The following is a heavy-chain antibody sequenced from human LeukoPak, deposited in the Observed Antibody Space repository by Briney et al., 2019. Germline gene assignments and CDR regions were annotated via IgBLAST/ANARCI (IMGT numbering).Heavy chain of an antibody. D-gene: IGHD6-13*01. Sequence: ASVKDSCKASGYAFTSYGISWVRQAPGQGLEWMGWMNPNSGNTGYAQKFQGRVTMTRNTSISTAYMELSSLRSEDTAVYYCARGRGIAAAGTYYYYYYMDVWGKGTTVTISS. V-gene: IGHV1-8*02. CDR1: GYAFTSYG. J-gene: IGHJ6*03. CDR3: ARGRGIAAAGTYYYYYYMDV. CDR2: MNPNSGNT.